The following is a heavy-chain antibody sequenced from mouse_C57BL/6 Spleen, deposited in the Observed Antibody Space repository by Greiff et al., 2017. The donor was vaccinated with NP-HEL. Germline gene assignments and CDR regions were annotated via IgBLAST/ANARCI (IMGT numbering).Heavy chain of an antibody. V-gene: IGHV1-80*01. J-gene: IGHJ2*01. D-gene: IGHD2-4*01. CDR1: GYAFSSYW. CDR2: IYPGDGDT. CDR3: AAIYYDYERGDY. Sequence: VQGVESGAELVKPGASVKISCKASGYAFSSYWMNWVKQRPGKGLEWIGQIYPGDGDTNYNGKFKGKATLTADKSSSTAYMQLSSLTSEDSAVYFCAAIYYDYERGDYWGQGTTLTVSS.